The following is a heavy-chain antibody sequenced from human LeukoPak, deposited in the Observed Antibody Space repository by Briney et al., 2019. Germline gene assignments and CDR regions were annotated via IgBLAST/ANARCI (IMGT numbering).Heavy chain of an antibody. D-gene: IGHD3-16*01. CDR3: ARVPVSDYVWGSSLGAFDI. V-gene: IGHV4-59*01. Sequence: SETLSLTCTVSGGSISSYYWSWIRQPPGKGLEWIGYIYDSGSTNYNPSLKSRVTISVDTSKNQFSLKLSSVTAADTAVYYCARVPVSDYVWGSSLGAFDIWGQGTMLTVSS. CDR2: IYDSGST. CDR1: GGSISSYY. J-gene: IGHJ3*02.